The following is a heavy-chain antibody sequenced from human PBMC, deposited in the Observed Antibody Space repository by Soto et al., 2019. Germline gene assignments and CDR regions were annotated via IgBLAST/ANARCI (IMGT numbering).Heavy chain of an antibody. CDR3: ARVRGYFDY. CDR2: INHSGST. Sequence: KLPETLSLTCAVYGGSFSGYYWSWIRQPPGKGLEWIGEINHSGSTNYNPSLKSRVTISVDTSKNQFSLKLSSVTAADTAVYYCARVRGYFDYWGQGTLVTVSS. CDR1: GGSFSGYY. J-gene: IGHJ4*02. V-gene: IGHV4-34*01.